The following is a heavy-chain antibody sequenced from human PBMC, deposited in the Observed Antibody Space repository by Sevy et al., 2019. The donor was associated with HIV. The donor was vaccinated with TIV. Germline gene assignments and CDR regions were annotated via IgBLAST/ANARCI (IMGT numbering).Heavy chain of an antibody. J-gene: IGHJ4*02. CDR2: IYTSGST. Sequence: SETLSLTCTVSGGTISSGSYYWSWIRQPPGKGLEWIGRIYTSGSTNYNPSLKSRVTISVDTSKNQFSLKLSSVTAAYTGVYYGARGRYYGWGIYSPFDYWGQGTLVTVSS. D-gene: IGHD3-10*01. CDR1: GGTISSGSYY. CDR3: ARGRYYGWGIYSPFDY. V-gene: IGHV4-61*02.